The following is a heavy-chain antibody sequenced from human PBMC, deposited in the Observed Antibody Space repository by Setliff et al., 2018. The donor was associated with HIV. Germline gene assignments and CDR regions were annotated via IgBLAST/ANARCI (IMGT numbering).Heavy chain of an antibody. J-gene: IGHJ6*03. V-gene: IGHV3-11*06. Sequence: PGGSLRLSCAASGFTFSDYYMSWIRQAPGKGLEWVSYISRSSSSKYYADSVKGRFTISRDNAKNSLYLQLNSLRAEDTAVYYCARDQSQSIVARQDGVYYYYYMDVWGKGTTVTVSS. CDR2: ISRSSSSK. D-gene: IGHD6-6*01. CDR3: ARDQSQSIVARQDGVYYYYYMDV. CDR1: GFTFSDYY.